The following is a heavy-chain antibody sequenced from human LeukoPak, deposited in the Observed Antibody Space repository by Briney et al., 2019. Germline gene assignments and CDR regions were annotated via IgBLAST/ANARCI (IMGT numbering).Heavy chain of an antibody. J-gene: IGHJ5*02. V-gene: IGHV1-2*02. CDR3: ARARVGATYNWFDP. CDR1: GYTFTGYY. D-gene: IGHD1-26*01. Sequence: ASVKVSCKASGYTFTGYYMHWVRQAPGQGLEWMGWINPNSGGTNYAQKFQGRVTMTRDTSTSTAYMELSRLRSDDTAVYYCARARVGATYNWFDPWGQGTLVTVSS. CDR2: INPNSGGT.